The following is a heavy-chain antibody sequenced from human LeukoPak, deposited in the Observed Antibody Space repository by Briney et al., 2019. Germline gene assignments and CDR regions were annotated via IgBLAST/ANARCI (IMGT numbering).Heavy chain of an antibody. CDR1: GFTFSNAW. D-gene: IGHD2-15*01. CDR3: TTHTRLVVLYYFDY. J-gene: IGHJ4*02. CDR2: IKSKTDGGTT. V-gene: IGHV3-15*01. Sequence: GGSLRLSCAASGFTFSNAWMSWVRQAPGKGLEWVGRIKSKTDGGTTDYAAPVKGRFTISRDDSKNTLYLQMNSLKTEDTAVYYCTTHTRLVVLYYFDYWGQGTLVTVSS.